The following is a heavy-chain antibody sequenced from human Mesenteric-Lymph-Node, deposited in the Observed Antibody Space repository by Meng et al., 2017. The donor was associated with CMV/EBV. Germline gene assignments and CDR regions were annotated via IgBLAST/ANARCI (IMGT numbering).Heavy chain of an antibody. J-gene: IGHJ3*02. CDR2: IYYSGST. V-gene: IGHV4-39*07. D-gene: IGHD2-2*02. Sequence: SETLSLTCTVSGGSIRSTSHYWGWIRQPPGKGLEWIGSIYYSGSTYYNPSLKSRVTISVDTSKNQFSLKLSSVTAADTAVYYCARDLKYCSSTSCYNGLGFDIWGQGTMVTVSS. CDR3: ARDLKYCSSTSCYNGLGFDI. CDR1: GGSIRSTSHY.